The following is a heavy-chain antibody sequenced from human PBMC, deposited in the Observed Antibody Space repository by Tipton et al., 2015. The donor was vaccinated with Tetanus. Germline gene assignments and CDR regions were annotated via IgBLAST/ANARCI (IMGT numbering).Heavy chain of an antibody. CDR2: VYYNGNT. V-gene: IGHV4-59*01. J-gene: IGHJ4*02. CDR3: ARGTGDY. CDR1: GGPIRGYY. Sequence: TLSLTCVVSGGPIRGYYWSWIRQPPGKELEWIGYVYYNGNTHYNPALKSRVTISVDTSKNQFSLKLSSVTAADTAVYYCARGTGDYWGQGTLVPVSS. D-gene: IGHD1-14*01.